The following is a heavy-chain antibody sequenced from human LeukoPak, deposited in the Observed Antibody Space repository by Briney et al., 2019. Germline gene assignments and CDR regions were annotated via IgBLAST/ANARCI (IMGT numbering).Heavy chain of an antibody. D-gene: IGHD6-19*01. CDR3: ARASYSSGWYSGYYYYMDV. CDR1: GGSIRGYY. J-gene: IGHJ6*03. V-gene: IGHV4-59*01. CDR2: IYSSGST. Sequence: SETLSLTCNVSGGSIRGYYWSWIRQPPGKGLEWIGYIYSSGSTNYNPSLKSRVTMSVDTSKNQFSLKLSSVTAADAAVYYCARASYSSGWYSGYYYYMDVWGKGTTVTVSS.